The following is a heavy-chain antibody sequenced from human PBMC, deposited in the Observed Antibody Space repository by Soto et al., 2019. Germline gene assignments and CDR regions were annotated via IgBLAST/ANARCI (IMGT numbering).Heavy chain of an antibody. CDR1: GFTFSYYA. D-gene: IGHD3-22*01. Sequence: GGLRLSCAASGFTFSYYALHWVRRAPGKGLEWVSSISGIRDYIRYADSVKGRFTISRDNAKTSLYLQMNSLTAEDTAVYYCAREGVHNYNEYYFDYWGQGTLVTVSS. CDR2: ISGIRDYI. J-gene: IGHJ4*02. V-gene: IGHV3-21*06. CDR3: AREGVHNYNEYYFDY.